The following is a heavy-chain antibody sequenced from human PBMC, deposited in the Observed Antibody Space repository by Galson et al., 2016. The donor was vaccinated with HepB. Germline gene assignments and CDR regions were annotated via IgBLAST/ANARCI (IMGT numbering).Heavy chain of an antibody. CDR3: VSLYGGFDP. V-gene: IGHV3-23*01. Sequence: SLRLSCAASGFTFSNYAMNWVRQAPGKGLEWVSGISARGDDRNYADSVKGRFTVSRDNAKNSLYLQMNYLRAEDTAVYYCVSLYGGFDPWGQGTLVTVSS. CDR1: GFTFSNYA. D-gene: IGHD3-10*02. CDR2: ISARGDDR. J-gene: IGHJ5*02.